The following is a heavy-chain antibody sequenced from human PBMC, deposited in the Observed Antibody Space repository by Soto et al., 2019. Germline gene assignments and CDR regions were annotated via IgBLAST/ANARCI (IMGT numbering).Heavy chain of an antibody. CDR1: GFTFNNYN. V-gene: IGHV3-21*01. Sequence: GGSLRLSCATSGFTFNNYNMNWVRQAPGKGLEWVSSIAARGSGHRYYAESVKGRFTITRDVAKNSLYLQMNNLRADDTALYYCARDLEGADVFDLWGQGTMVTVSS. D-gene: IGHD3-16*01. CDR3: ARDLEGADVFDL. CDR2: IAARGSGHR. J-gene: IGHJ3*01.